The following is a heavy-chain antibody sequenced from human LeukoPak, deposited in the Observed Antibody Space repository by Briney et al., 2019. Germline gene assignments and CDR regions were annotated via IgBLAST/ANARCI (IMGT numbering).Heavy chain of an antibody. Sequence: SEALSLTCTVSGGSISSHFWSWIRQPPGKGLEWIGYIHDSGSTNYNPSLTSRVTMSVDTSNNQFSLKLSSVTAADTAVYYCARRSTSSGGYYYYMDVWGTGATVTVSS. CDR3: ARRSTSSGGYYYYMDV. CDR1: GGSISSHF. D-gene: IGHD6-6*01. J-gene: IGHJ6*03. CDR2: IHDSGST. V-gene: IGHV4-59*11.